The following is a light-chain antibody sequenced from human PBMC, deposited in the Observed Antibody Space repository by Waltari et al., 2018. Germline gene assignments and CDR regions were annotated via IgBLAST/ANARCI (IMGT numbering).Light chain of an antibody. Sequence: QSVLTQPPSVSGAPGQRVTIPCTGSSSNLGAGYDVHWYPQLPGTAPKLLIYGNSNRPSGVPDRFSGSKSGTSASLAITGLQAEDEADYYCQSYDSSLSGSRVFGGGTKLTVL. CDR3: QSYDSSLSGSRV. V-gene: IGLV1-40*01. CDR2: GNS. CDR1: SSNLGAGYD. J-gene: IGLJ2*01.